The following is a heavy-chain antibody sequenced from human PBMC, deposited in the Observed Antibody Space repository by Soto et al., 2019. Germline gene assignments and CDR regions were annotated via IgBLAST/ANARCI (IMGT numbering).Heavy chain of an antibody. J-gene: IGHJ4*02. V-gene: IGHV4-30-4*01. D-gene: IGHD6-6*01. CDR3: ARGFKRYSSSPGPLEC. CDR2: IYYSGTT. Sequence: QVQLQESGPGLVQPSQTLSLTCTVSGDSISSGDYYWSWVRQSPGKGLEWIGCIYYSGTTYYNPSLETRLTMSVDTSKNQISLRLSSVTAADTAMYFCARGFKRYSSSPGPLECWGQGTLVTVSS. CDR1: GDSISSGDYY.